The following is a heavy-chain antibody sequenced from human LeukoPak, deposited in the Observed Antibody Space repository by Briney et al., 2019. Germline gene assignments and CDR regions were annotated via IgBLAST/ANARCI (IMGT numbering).Heavy chain of an antibody. J-gene: IGHJ4*02. CDR3: ARDLGDDFDY. V-gene: IGHV4-61*01. CDR1: GGSVSSGSYY. Sequence: RPSETLSLTCTVSGGSVSSGSYYWSWIRQPSGKGLEWIGYIYYSGSTNYNPSLKSRVTISVDTSKNQFSLKLSSVTAADTAVYYCARDLGDDFDYWGQGTLVTVSS. CDR2: IYYSGST.